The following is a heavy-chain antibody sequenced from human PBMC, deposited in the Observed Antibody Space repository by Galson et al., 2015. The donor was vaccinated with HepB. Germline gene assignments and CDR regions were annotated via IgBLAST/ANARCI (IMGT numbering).Heavy chain of an antibody. CDR2: ISGSGGSA. V-gene: IGHV3-23*01. CDR1: GFTFSAYG. D-gene: IGHD1-26*01. Sequence: SLRLSCAASGFTFSAYGMSWVRQAPGKGLEWVSAISGSGGSAYYADSVKGRFTISRDNSKKTLYLRMNSLRVEDTAVYYCAKEVGRFLPDYFGSWGQGTLVTVSS. J-gene: IGHJ4*02. CDR3: AKEVGRFLPDYFGS.